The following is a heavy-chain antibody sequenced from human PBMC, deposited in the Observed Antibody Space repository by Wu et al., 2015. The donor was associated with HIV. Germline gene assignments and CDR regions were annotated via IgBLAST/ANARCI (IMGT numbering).Heavy chain of an antibody. CDR3: ARDYCSGGFCHYFFDS. J-gene: IGHJ4*02. D-gene: IGHD2-15*01. CDR1: GYTSTGHY. Sequence: QVQLVQSGAEVKKPGASVKVSCQTSGYTSTGHYTHWVRQAPGQRPEWMGWMNPNSGGTTFAPKFQGRITMTRDTSTGTAYLEVRGLRADDTAVYYCARDYCSGGFCHYFFDSWGQGTLVTVSS. V-gene: IGHV1-2*02. CDR2: MNPNSGGT.